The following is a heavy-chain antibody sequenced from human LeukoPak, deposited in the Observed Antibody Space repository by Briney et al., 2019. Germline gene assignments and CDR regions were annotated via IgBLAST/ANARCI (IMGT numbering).Heavy chain of an antibody. D-gene: IGHD3-16*01. V-gene: IGHV4-39*07. J-gene: IGHJ6*03. Sequence: PSETLSLTCTVSGGSISSSSYYWGWIRQPPGKELEWIGSIHYSGSTNYNPSLKSRVTLSVDTSKNQFSLKLSSVTAADTAVYYCARVGGWPQYYYYYMDVWGKGTTVTVSS. CDR2: IHYSGST. CDR3: ARVGGWPQYYYYYMDV. CDR1: GGSISSSSYY.